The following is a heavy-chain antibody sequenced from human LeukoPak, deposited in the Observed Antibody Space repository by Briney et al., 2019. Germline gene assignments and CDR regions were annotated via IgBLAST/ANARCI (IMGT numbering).Heavy chain of an antibody. CDR3: AKGNGDHAIHPDY. Sequence: GGSLRLSCAASGFTFSSYAMSWVRQAPGKGLEWVSAISGSGGRTYYADSVKGRFTISRDNSKNTLYLQMNSLRADDTAVYYCAKGNGDHAIHPDYWGQGTLVTVSS. CDR1: GFTFSSYA. J-gene: IGHJ4*02. CDR2: ISGSGGRT. V-gene: IGHV3-23*01. D-gene: IGHD4-17*01.